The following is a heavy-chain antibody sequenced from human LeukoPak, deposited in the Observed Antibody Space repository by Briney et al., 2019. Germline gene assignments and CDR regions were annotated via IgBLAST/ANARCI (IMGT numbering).Heavy chain of an antibody. CDR1: GFIFSSYA. V-gene: IGHV3-7*01. J-gene: IGHJ4*02. Sequence: GGSLRLSCAASGFIFSSYAMSWVRQAPGKGLEWAAYIKQDGSEKSYVGSVKGRFTISRDNAKNSLFLQMNSLRAEDTAVYYCVRGYGRLDYWGQGTLVIVSS. CDR2: IKQDGSEK. D-gene: IGHD4-17*01. CDR3: VRGYGRLDY.